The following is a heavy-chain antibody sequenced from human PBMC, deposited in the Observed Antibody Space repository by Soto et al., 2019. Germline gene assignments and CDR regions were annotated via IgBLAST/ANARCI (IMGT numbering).Heavy chain of an antibody. CDR2: IYYSGST. CDR1: GGSISSGDYY. Sequence: SETLSLTCTVSGGSISSGDYYWRWIRQPPGKGLEWIGYIYYSGSTYYNPSLKSRVTISVDTSKNQFSLKLSSVTAADTAVYYCARADTAMVAHYFDYWGQGTLVTVSS. CDR3: ARADTAMVAHYFDY. J-gene: IGHJ4*02. D-gene: IGHD5-18*01. V-gene: IGHV4-30-4*01.